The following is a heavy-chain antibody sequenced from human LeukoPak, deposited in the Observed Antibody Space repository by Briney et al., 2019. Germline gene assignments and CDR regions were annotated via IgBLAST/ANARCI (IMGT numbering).Heavy chain of an antibody. CDR2: INHSGST. J-gene: IGHJ4*02. CDR3: ARGRRPDY. Sequence: PSETLSLTCAVYGASFSGYYWSWIRQPPGKGLEWIGEINHSGSTNYNPSLKSRVTISVDTSKNQFSLKLSSVTAADTAVYYCARGRRPDYWGQGTLVTVSS. CDR1: GASFSGYY. V-gene: IGHV4-34*01.